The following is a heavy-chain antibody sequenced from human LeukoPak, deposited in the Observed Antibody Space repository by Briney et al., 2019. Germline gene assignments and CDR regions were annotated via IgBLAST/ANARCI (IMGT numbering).Heavy chain of an antibody. J-gene: IGHJ4*02. Sequence: SETLSLTCTVSGGSISSSSYYWGWIRQPPGKGLEWIGSIYYSGSTYYNPSLKSRVTISVDTSKSQFSLKLNSVTAADTAVYFCARYDSRDGYVDYWGQGTLVTVSS. CDR2: IYYSGST. D-gene: IGHD3-16*01. V-gene: IGHV4-39*07. CDR1: GGSISSSSYY. CDR3: ARYDSRDGYVDY.